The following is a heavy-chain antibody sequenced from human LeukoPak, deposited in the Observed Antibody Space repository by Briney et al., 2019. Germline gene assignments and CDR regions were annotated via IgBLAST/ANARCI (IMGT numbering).Heavy chain of an antibody. D-gene: IGHD5-18*01. Sequence: PGGSLRLFCAASGFTFSNYEMNWVGQGPGKGLEWVSYISSSGNTIYYADSVKGRFTISRANAKNSLYLQMNNLRAEDTAVYYCPRGEAGYNYGPQHYSGQGTLVTVSS. CDR1: GFTFSNYE. V-gene: IGHV3-48*03. CDR3: PRGEAGYNYGPQHY. CDR2: ISSSGNTI. J-gene: IGHJ4*02.